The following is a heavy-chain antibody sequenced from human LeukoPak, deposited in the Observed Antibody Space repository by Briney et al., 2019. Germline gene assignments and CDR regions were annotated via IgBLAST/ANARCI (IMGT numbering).Heavy chain of an antibody. D-gene: IGHD1-26*01. V-gene: IGHV1-2*02. J-gene: IGHJ4*02. Sequence: ASVKVSCKPSGYTFTGYYMHWVRQAPGQGLEWMGWINPNSGGTNYAQKFQGRVTMTRDTSISTAYMELSRLRSDDTAVYYCARVLGSGSYPFKKYYFDYWGQGTLVTVSS. CDR3: ARVLGSGSYPFKKYYFDY. CDR2: INPNSGGT. CDR1: GYTFTGYY.